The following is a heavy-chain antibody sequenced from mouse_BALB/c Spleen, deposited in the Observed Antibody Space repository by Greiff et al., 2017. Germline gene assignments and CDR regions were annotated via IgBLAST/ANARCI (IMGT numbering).Heavy chain of an antibody. Sequence: EVQGVESGGGLVKPGGSLKLSCAASGFTFSSYAMSWVRQTPEKRLEWVATISSGGSYTYYPDSVKGRFTISRDNAKNTLYLQMSSLRSEDTAMHYCARDVVYYGYDYAMDYWGQGTSVTVSS. CDR1: GFTFSSYA. CDR2: ISSGGSYT. CDR3: ARDVVYYGYDYAMDY. V-gene: IGHV5-9-3*01. J-gene: IGHJ4*01. D-gene: IGHD2-2*01.